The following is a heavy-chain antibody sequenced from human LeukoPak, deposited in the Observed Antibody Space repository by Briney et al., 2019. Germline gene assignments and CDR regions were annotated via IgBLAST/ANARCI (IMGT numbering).Heavy chain of an antibody. CDR3: ARAVVVAATVKWFDP. CDR1: GGSISNYY. D-gene: IGHD2-15*01. V-gene: IGHV4-59*01. Sequence: SETLSPTCTVSGGSISNYYWSWIRQPPGKGLEWIGYIYYSGSTNYNPSLKSRVTISVDTSKNQFSLKLSSVTAADTAVYYCARAVVVAATVKWFDPWGQGTLVTVSS. CDR2: IYYSGST. J-gene: IGHJ5*02.